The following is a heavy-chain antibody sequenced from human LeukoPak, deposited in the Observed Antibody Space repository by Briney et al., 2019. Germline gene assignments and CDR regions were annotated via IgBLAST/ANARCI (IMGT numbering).Heavy chain of an antibody. CDR3: ARPPARIAARGGGYYYYMDV. CDR2: INSDGSST. J-gene: IGHJ6*03. V-gene: IGHV3-74*01. Sequence: PGGSLRLSCAASGFTFSSYWMHWVRQAPGKGLVWVSRINSDGSSTSYADSVKGRFTISRDNAKNTLYLQMNSLRAEDTAVYYCARPPARIAARGGGYYYYMDVWGKGTTVTVSS. D-gene: IGHD6-6*01. CDR1: GFTFSSYW.